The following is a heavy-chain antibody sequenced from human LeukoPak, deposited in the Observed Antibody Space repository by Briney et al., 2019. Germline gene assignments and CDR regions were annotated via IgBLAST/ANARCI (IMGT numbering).Heavy chain of an antibody. CDR1: GFTFSSYG. CDR3: ARDVWTGVAVSAY. Sequence: GGSLRLSCVASGFTFSSYGMTWVRQAPGKGLEWLANIKEDGSIQYYLDSVRGRFTISRDNAKTSVYLQLNSLRADDTAVYYCARDVWTGVAVSAYWGQGTLVTVSS. J-gene: IGHJ4*02. V-gene: IGHV3-7*01. CDR2: IKEDGSIQ. D-gene: IGHD6-19*01.